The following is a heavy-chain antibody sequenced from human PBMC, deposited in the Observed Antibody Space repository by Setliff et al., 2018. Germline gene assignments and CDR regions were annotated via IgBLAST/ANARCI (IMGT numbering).Heavy chain of an antibody. CDR3: ARVVYYASGSSLSYGMDV. CDR2: ISAYNDNK. CDR1: GYTFSESI. V-gene: IGHV1-18*01. D-gene: IGHD3-10*01. Sequence: ASVKVSCKASGYTFSESIVSWVRQAPGQGLEWMEWISAYNDNKNYAQKFQGRVTMTTDTSTNTVFMELRSLRSDDTAMFYCARVVYYASGSSLSYGMDVWGQGTAVTVSS. J-gene: IGHJ6*02.